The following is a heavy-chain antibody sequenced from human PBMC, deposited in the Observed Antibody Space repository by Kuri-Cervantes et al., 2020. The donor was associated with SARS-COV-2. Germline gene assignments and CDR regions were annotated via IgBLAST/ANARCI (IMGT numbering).Heavy chain of an antibody. CDR3: TWEAPQGRLDH. D-gene: IGHD1-26*01. V-gene: IGHV3-15*01. CDR2: IKSKGSGGTR. J-gene: IGHJ4*02. Sequence: GESLKISCAASGFTFSSYSMNWVRQAPGKGLEWVGRIKSKGSGGTRDYAAPVKGRFSISRDDSKTTVYLQMKSLKTEDTALYYCTWEAPQGRLDHWGQGTLVTVSS. CDR1: GFTFSSYS.